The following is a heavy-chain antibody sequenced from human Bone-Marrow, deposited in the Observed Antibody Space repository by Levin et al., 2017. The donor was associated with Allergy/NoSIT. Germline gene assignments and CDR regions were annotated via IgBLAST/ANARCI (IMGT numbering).Heavy chain of an antibody. D-gene: IGHD2-2*01. CDR3: ARDLKTSPLVPFDF. CDR1: GFTFSDYY. Sequence: KSGGSLRLSCAASGFTFSDYYMSWIRQPPGKGLEWVSYISFSGTNIYYADSVKGRFTVSRDNAKNSLYLQMNSLRSEDTAMYYCARDLKTSPLVPFDFWGQGTLVTVSS. V-gene: IGHV3-11*01. J-gene: IGHJ4*02. CDR2: ISFSGTNI.